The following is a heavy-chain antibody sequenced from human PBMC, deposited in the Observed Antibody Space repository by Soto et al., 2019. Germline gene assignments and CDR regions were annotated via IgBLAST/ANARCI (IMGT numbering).Heavy chain of an antibody. CDR3: GYGYSYGYAFDY. CDR2: INPNSGGT. D-gene: IGHD5-18*01. V-gene: IGHV1-2*02. CDR1: GYTFTGYY. J-gene: IGHJ4*02. Sequence: ASVKVSCKASGYTFTGYYMHWVRQAPGQGLEWMGWINPNSGGTNYAQKFQGRVTMTRDTSISTAYMELSRLRSDDTAVYYCGYGYSYGYAFDYWGQGTLVTVSS.